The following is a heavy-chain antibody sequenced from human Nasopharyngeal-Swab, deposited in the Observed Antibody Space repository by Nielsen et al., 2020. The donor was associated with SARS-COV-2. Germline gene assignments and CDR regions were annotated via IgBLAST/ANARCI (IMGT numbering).Heavy chain of an antibody. CDR3: AGGLAAAGTIYYYYYGMDV. CDR1: GGSISSYY. V-gene: IGHV4-59*13. CDR2: IYYSGST. J-gene: IGHJ6*02. Sequence: SETLSLTCTASGGSISSYYWSWIRQPPGKGLEWIGYIYYSGSTNYNPSLKSRVTISVDTSKNQFSLKLSSVTAADTAVYYCAGGLAAAGTIYYYYYGMDVWGQGTTVTVSS. D-gene: IGHD6-13*01.